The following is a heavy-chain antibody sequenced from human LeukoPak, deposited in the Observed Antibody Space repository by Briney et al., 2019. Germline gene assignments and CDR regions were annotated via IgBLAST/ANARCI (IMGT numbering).Heavy chain of an antibody. CDR2: MNPNSGNT. CDR1: GYTFTGYY. Sequence: GASVKVSCKASGYTFTGYYIHWVRQATGQGLEWMGWMNPNSGNTGYAQKFQGRVTMTRNTSISTAYMELNSLRAEDTAVYYCAKEGPVYDFWSGYSYFDYWGQGTLVTVSS. V-gene: IGHV1-8*02. D-gene: IGHD3-3*01. J-gene: IGHJ4*02. CDR3: AKEGPVYDFWSGYSYFDY.